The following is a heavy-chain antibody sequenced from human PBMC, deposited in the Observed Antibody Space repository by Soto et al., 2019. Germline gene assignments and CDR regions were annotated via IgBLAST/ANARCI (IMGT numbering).Heavy chain of an antibody. V-gene: IGHV4-38-2*01. CDR3: ARVGVARFGSSTYFDY. CDR2: IYHSGST. D-gene: IGHD3-3*01. CDR1: GYSISSGYY. J-gene: IGHJ4*02. Sequence: LSLTCAVSGYSISSGYYWGWIRQPPGKGLEWIGSIYHSGSTYYNPSLKSRVTISVDTSKNQFSLKLSSVTAADTAVYYCARVGVARFGSSTYFDYWGQGSLVTVSS.